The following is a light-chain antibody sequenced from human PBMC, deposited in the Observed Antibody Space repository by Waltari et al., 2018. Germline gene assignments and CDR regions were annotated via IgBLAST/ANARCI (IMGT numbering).Light chain of an antibody. V-gene: IGLV2-14*03. J-gene: IGLJ3*02. CDR3: SSYTSSRTRV. CDR2: EVS. CDR1: SSDVGSYNY. Sequence: QSALTQPASVSGSPGQSITISCTGTSSDVGSYNYVSWYQQHPGKAPKLMIYEVSNRPSGVSNRFSGSKSGNTASLTISGLQGEDEADYYCSSYTSSRTRVFGGGTKLTVL.